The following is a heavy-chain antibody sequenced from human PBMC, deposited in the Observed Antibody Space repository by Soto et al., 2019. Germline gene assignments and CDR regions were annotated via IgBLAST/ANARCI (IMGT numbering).Heavy chain of an antibody. J-gene: IGHJ4*02. CDR2: ISYDGSNK. V-gene: IGHV3-30-3*01. Sequence: GGSLRLSCAASGFTFSSYAMHWVRQAPGKGLEWVAVISYDGSNKYYADSVKGRFTISRDNSKNTLYLQMNSLRAEDTAVYYCARGPSSLTSFDYWGQGTLVTVSS. CDR1: GFTFSSYA. CDR3: ARGPSSLTSFDY. D-gene: IGHD2-2*01.